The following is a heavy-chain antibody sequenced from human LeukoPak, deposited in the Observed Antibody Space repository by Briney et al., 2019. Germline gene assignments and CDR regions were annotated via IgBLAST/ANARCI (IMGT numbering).Heavy chain of an antibody. Sequence: GGSLRLSCAASGFTFSDYYMSWIRQAPGMGLEWVSYISSSTSYTNYADSVKGRFTISRDNAKNSLYLQMNGLRAEDTAVYFCARMVGRNAMIVAYWGQGTLVTVSS. CDR2: ISSSTSYT. CDR1: GFTFSDYY. D-gene: IGHD3-22*01. V-gene: IGHV3-11*06. CDR3: ARMVGRNAMIVAY. J-gene: IGHJ4*02.